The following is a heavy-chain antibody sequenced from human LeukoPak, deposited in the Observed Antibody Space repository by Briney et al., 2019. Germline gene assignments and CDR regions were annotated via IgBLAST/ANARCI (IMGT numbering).Heavy chain of an antibody. D-gene: IGHD2-8*01. V-gene: IGHV3-23*01. CDR3: AKEQHIRHCSEGVCMEGYYFDY. J-gene: IGHJ4*02. Sequence: GGSLRLSCTGSGFNFNMFAMNWVRQAPGQGLEWVSGLSRGGGTTNYADSVKGRFTISRDKSQNMVFLQMNSLRPEDTAVYYCAKEQHIRHCSEGVCMEGYYFDYWSQGSLVTVSS. CDR2: LSRGGGTT. CDR1: GFNFNMFA.